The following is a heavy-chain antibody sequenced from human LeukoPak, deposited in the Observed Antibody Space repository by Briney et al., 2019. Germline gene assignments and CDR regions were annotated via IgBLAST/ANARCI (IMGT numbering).Heavy chain of an antibody. CDR2: INPNSGGT. D-gene: IGHD3-22*01. V-gene: IGHV1-2*02. Sequence: ASVKVSCKASGYTFTGYYMHWVRQAPGQGLEWMGWINPNSGGTNYAQKFQGRVTMTRDTSISTAYMELSRLRSDDTAVYYCARVLYYYDSSLNYWGQGTLVTVSS. CDR1: GYTFTGYY. CDR3: ARVLYYYDSSLNY. J-gene: IGHJ4*02.